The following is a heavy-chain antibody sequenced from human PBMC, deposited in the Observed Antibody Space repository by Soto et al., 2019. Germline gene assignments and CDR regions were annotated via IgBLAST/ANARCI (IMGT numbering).Heavy chain of an antibody. V-gene: IGHV4-31*11. CDR2: IYNSGSA. CDR3: SRDCTSVTCGYPGSDS. D-gene: IGHD6-25*01. Sequence: PTENVSLTCAVSGGSISSGSYYWNWIRQHPGKGLESIGYIYNSGSAYYNASLKSRLTISLDTSKNQFSLKLSSVTVADTAVYYCSRDCTSVTCGYPGSDSWG. J-gene: IGHJ5*01. CDR1: GGSISSGSYY.